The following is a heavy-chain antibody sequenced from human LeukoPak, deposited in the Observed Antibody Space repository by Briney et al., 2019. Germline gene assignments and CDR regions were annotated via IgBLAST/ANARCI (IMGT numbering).Heavy chain of an antibody. CDR2: IRYDGSNK. D-gene: IGHD3-22*01. V-gene: IGHV3-30*02. CDR1: GFTFSSYG. CDR3: AKDRDYYDSSGYPAFDY. J-gene: IGHJ4*02. Sequence: GGSLRLSCAASGFTFSSYGMYWVRQAPGKGLEWVAFIRYDGSNKYYADSVKGRFTISRDNSKNTLYLQMNSLRAEDTAVYYCAKDRDYYDSSGYPAFDYWGQGTLVTVSS.